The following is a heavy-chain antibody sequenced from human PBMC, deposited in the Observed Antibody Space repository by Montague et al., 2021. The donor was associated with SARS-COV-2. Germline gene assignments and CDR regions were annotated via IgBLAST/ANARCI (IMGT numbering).Heavy chain of an antibody. D-gene: IGHD6-13*01. Sequence: SLRLSCAASGFTFSNYAMHWVRQAPGKGLEWMAVISYDGSKQDYADSLKGRFTISRDNSKNTLFLQMDSLRAEDTAVYYCAKEQYSSSWSDFDCWDQGTLVTVSS. V-gene: IGHV3-30*04. J-gene: IGHJ4*02. CDR3: AKEQYSSSWSDFDC. CDR1: GFTFSNYA. CDR2: ISYDGSKQ.